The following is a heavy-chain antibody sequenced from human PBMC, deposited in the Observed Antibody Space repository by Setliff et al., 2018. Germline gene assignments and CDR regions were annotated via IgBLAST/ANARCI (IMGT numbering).Heavy chain of an antibody. CDR2: ISSSSSYI. V-gene: IGHV3-21*01. CDR3: ARDYLRSNYDFWSGPPNWFDP. J-gene: IGHJ5*02. Sequence: GGSLRLSCAASGFTFSSYSMNWVRQAPGKGLEWVSSISSSSSYIYYADSVKGRFTISRDNAKNSLYLQMNSLRAEDTAVYYCARDYLRSNYDFWSGPPNWFDPWGQGTLVTVSS. CDR1: GFTFSSYS. D-gene: IGHD3-3*01.